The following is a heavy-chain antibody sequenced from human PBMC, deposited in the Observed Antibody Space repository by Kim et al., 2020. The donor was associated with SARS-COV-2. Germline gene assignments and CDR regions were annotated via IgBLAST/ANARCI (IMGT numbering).Heavy chain of an antibody. CDR1: GGTFSSYT. CDR2: IIPILGIA. CDR3: ARDWGGIAAAGPYYYGMDV. J-gene: IGHJ6*02. Sequence: SVKVSCKASGGTFSSYTISWVRQAPGQGLEWMGRIIPILGIANYAQKFQGRVTITADKSTSTAYMELSSLRSEDTAVYYCARDWGGIAAAGPYYYGMDVWGQGTTVTVSS. D-gene: IGHD6-13*01. V-gene: IGHV1-69*02.